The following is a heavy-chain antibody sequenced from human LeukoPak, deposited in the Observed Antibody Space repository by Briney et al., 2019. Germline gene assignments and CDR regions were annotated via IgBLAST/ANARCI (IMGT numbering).Heavy chain of an antibody. Sequence: GGSLRLSCAASGFTFSSYAMSWVRQAPGEGLEWVSAISSSGGTTYYADPVKGRFTISRDNSKNTLYLQMNRLRAEDTAVYYCARPPQLGYCSSTSCYFDYWGQGTLVTVSS. CDR3: ARPPQLGYCSSTSCYFDY. CDR2: ISSSGGTT. D-gene: IGHD2-2*01. J-gene: IGHJ4*02. CDR1: GFTFSSYA. V-gene: IGHV3-23*01.